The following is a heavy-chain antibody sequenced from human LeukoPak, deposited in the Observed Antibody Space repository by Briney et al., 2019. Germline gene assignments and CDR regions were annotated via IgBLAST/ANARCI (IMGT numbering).Heavy chain of an antibody. CDR2: ISAYNGNT. Sequence: ASVKVSCKASGYTIASHVISWVRQAPGQGLEWMGWISAYNGNTHYAQKLQGRVTMTTHTSTSTAYMELRSLRSDDTAVYYCAKVEAAAGTLAHFDYWGQGTLVTVSS. D-gene: IGHD6-13*01. J-gene: IGHJ4*02. CDR3: AKVEAAAGTLAHFDY. CDR1: GYTIASHV. V-gene: IGHV1-18*01.